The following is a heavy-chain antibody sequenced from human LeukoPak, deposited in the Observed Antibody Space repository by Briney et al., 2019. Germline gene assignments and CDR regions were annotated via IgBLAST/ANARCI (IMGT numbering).Heavy chain of an antibody. CDR2: IWYDGSNK. J-gene: IGHJ4*02. V-gene: IGHV3-33*01. Sequence: PGRSLRFSCAASGFTFSSYGMHWVRQCPGKGLEWVAVIWYDGSNKHYADSVKGRFTISRDNSKNTLYLQMNSLRAEDTAVYYCAREGNSGYDWNYWGQGTLVTVSS. CDR3: AREGNSGYDWNY. D-gene: IGHD5-12*01. CDR1: GFTFSSYG.